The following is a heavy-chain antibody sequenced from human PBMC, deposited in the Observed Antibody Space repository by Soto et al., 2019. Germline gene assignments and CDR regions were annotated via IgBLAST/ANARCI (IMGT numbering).Heavy chain of an antibody. Sequence: EVQLVESGGGLVQPGGSLRLSCAASGFTFSSYYAHWVRQAPGKGLVWVSRINSDWSIADYADSVKGRFTISRDNAKNTLYLKMNSLRAEDTAVYYCARNLIPNDYGGAYYMDVWGKGTTVTVSS. CDR1: GFTFSSYY. J-gene: IGHJ6*03. D-gene: IGHD4-17*01. CDR3: ARNLIPNDYGGAYYMDV. CDR2: INSDWSIA. V-gene: IGHV3-74*01.